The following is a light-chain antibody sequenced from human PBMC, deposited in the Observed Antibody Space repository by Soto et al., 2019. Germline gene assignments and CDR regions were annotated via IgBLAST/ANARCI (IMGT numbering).Light chain of an antibody. Sequence: QSALTQPASVSGSPGQSITISCTGTSSDVGGYNYVSWYQQHPGKAPKLMIYDVSNRPSGVSNRFSGSKSGNTASLTISGLQADDEADYYCSSYTSSSNRVFGGGTKVTVL. V-gene: IGLV2-14*03. J-gene: IGLJ2*01. CDR3: SSYTSSSNRV. CDR2: DVS. CDR1: SSDVGGYNY.